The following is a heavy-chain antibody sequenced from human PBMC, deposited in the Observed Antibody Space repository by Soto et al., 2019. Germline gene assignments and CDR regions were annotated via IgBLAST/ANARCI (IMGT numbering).Heavy chain of an antibody. CDR3: ASIKDSGYEDYYYYYGMDV. V-gene: IGHV1-69*01. CDR1: GGTFSSYA. CDR2: IIPIFGTA. J-gene: IGHJ6*02. Sequence: QVQLVQSGAEVKKPGSSVKVSCKASGGTFSSYAISWVRQAPGQGLEWMGGIIPIFGTANYAQKFQGRVTITADESTSTAYMELSSLRSEDTAVYYCASIKDSGYEDYYYYYGMDVWGQGTTVTVSS. D-gene: IGHD5-12*01.